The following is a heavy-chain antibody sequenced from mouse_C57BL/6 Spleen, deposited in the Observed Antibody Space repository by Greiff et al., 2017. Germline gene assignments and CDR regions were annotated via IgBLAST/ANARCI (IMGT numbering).Heavy chain of an antibody. D-gene: IGHD1-1*01. J-gene: IGHJ3*01. CDR2: IDPSDSYT. V-gene: IGHV1-69*01. Sequence: QVQLQQPGAELVMPGASVKLSCKASGYTFTSYWMHWVKQRPGQGLEWIGEIDPSDSYTNYNQKFNGKSTLTVDKSSSTAYMQLSSLTSEDSAVYYCARAQFITTVEGFAYWGQGTLVTVSA. CDR1: GYTFTSYW. CDR3: ARAQFITTVEGFAY.